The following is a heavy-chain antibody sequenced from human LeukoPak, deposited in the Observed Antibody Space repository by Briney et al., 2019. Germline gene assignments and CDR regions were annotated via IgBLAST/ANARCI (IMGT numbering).Heavy chain of an antibody. CDR3: ARRYSGGGCYNY. J-gene: IGHJ4*02. V-gene: IGHV4-34*01. D-gene: IGHD2-21*02. CDR2: INHSGST. CDR1: GGSFSDYY. Sequence: SGTLSLTCAVYGGSFSDYYWTWIRQPPEKGLEWIGEINHSGSTNHNPSLKSRVTISVDTSKNQFSLKLRSVTAADTAVYYCARRYSGGGCYNYWGQGTLITVSS.